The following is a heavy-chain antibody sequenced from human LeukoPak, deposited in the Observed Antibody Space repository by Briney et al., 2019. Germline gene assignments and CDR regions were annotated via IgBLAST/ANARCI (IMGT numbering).Heavy chain of an antibody. D-gene: IGHD2-2*01. CDR3: ARDPPLGSCSTISCPHLDY. V-gene: IGHV3-21*01. CDR1: GFTFSRYS. J-gene: IGHJ4*02. Sequence: GGSPRLSCAASGFTFSRYSMNWVRQAPGKGLEWVSSISSSSSFIYYADSVKGRFTISRDNAKNSLYLQMNSLRAEDTAVYYCARDPPLGSCSTISCPHLDYWGQGTLVTVSS. CDR2: ISSSSSFI.